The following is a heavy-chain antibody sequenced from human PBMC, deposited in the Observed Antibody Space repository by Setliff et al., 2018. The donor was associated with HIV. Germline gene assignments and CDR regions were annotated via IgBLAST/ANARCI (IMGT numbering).Heavy chain of an antibody. Sequence: ASVKVSCKASGGTFSSCAISWVRQTPGQGLEWMGGIIAISGTPNYAQKFQGRVTITADESTSTAYMELSSLRSEDTAVYYCARGERGFLDFNWFDPWGQGTLVTV. CDR1: GGTFSSCA. D-gene: IGHD3-3*01. CDR2: IIAISGTP. J-gene: IGHJ5*02. CDR3: ARGERGFLDFNWFDP. V-gene: IGHV1-69*13.